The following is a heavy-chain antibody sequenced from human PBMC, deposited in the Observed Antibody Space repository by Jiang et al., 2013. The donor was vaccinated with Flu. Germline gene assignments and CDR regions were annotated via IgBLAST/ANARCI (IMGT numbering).Heavy chain of an antibody. J-gene: IGHJ4*02. D-gene: IGHD3-3*01. Sequence: CGAEVKKPGASVRVSCKASGYSYTAFGIHWLRQAPGQRLEWMGWIDTGNGDTKYSQKFQGRVTISRDTSASTTYMDLTSLTSEDTAVYYCASRPGVEFWSGPLDYWGQGTLVTVSS. CDR1: GYSYTAFG. V-gene: IGHV1-3*04. CDR3: ASRPGVEFWSGPLDY. CDR2: IDTGNGDT.